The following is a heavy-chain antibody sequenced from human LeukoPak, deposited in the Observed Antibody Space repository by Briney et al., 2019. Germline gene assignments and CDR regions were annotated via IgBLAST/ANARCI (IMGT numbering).Heavy chain of an antibody. V-gene: IGHV1-69*01. D-gene: IGHD6-13*01. CDR3: ARAPPMAAAGTYFDD. Sequence: GSSVKVSCKASGGTFSSYAISWVRQAPGQGLEWMGGIIPIFGTANYAQKFQGRVTITADESTSTAYMELRSLRSEDTAVYYCARAPPMAAAGTYFDDWGQGTLVTVSS. CDR1: GGTFSSYA. CDR2: IIPIFGTA. J-gene: IGHJ4*02.